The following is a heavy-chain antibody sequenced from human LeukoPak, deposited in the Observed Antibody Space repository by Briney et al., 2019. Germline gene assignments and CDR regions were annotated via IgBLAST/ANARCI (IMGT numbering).Heavy chain of an antibody. CDR3: ARAGQNSIAARFDY. Sequence: SETLSLTCTVSGASVRNEYWSWIRQPPGKELEWIGYIHYSGSSNYHPSLGSRVTISLDTSKNQFSLKLKSVTAADTGMYHCARAGQNSIAARFDYWGQGTLVTVSS. CDR1: GASVRNEY. D-gene: IGHD6-6*01. CDR2: IHYSGSS. V-gene: IGHV4-59*08. J-gene: IGHJ4*02.